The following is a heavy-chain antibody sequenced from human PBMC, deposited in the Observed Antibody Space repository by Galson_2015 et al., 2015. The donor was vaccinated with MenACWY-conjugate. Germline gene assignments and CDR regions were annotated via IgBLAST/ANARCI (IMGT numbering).Heavy chain of an antibody. J-gene: IGHJ5*02. D-gene: IGHD6-6*01. CDR1: GGSFSGDY. Sequence: SETLSLTCAVYGGSFSGDYWSWIRQPPGKGLEWIGEINYSGSTNYNPSLKSRVTISVDTSKNQFSLKLSSVTAADTAVYYCARGGRDQLVRVWWFDPWGQGTPVTVSS. CDR2: INYSGST. CDR3: ARGGRDQLVRVWWFDP. V-gene: IGHV4-34*01.